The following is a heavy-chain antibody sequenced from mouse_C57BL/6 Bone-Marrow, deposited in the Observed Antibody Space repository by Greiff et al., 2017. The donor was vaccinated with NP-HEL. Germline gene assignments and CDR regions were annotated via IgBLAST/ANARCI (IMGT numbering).Heavy chain of an antibody. Sequence: EVQVVESGGDLVKPGGSLKLSCAASGFTFSSYGMSWVHQTPDKRLEWVATISSGGSYTYYPDSVKGRFTISRDNAKNTLYLQMSSLKSEDTAMYYCARHWGPDYYGKAYWGQGTLVTVSA. D-gene: IGHD1-1*01. CDR3: ARHWGPDYYGKAY. J-gene: IGHJ3*01. CDR1: GFTFSSYG. V-gene: IGHV5-6*01. CDR2: ISSGGSYT.